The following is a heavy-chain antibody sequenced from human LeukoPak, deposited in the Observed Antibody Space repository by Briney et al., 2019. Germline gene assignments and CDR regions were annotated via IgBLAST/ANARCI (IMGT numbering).Heavy chain of an antibody. V-gene: IGHV1-18*01. CDR1: GYTFTTYA. D-gene: IGHD3-3*01. Sequence: ASVKVSCKASGYTFTTYAISWVRQAPGQGIEWMGWISAYNGNTNYAQKLQGRVTMTTDTSTSTAYMELRSLRSDDTAVYYCARDKLRFLEWLPMVRDHRVGYFDYWGQGTLVTVSS. CDR3: ARDKLRFLEWLPMVRDHRVGYFDY. J-gene: IGHJ4*02. CDR2: ISAYNGNT.